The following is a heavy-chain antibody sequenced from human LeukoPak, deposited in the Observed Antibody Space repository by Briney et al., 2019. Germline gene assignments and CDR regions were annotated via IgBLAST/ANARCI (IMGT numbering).Heavy chain of an antibody. J-gene: IGHJ4*02. CDR3: TRDSGRIHYFDY. D-gene: IGHD2-15*01. Sequence: GGSLRLSCAASGFTVSNNYMSWVRQAPGKGLEWVSIIYSGGSTYYADSVRGRFTISRDNSKNTLYLQMNSLRAEDTAVYYCTRDSGRIHYFDYWGQGTLVTVSS. CDR1: GFTVSNNY. V-gene: IGHV3-53*01. CDR2: IYSGGST.